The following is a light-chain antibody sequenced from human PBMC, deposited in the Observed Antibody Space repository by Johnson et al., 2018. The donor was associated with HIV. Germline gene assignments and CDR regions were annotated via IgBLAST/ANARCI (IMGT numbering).Light chain of an antibody. CDR1: SSNIRNYY. J-gene: IGLJ1*01. CDR3: GTWDNSLSAGV. Sequence: VLTQPPSVSAAPGQKVTISCSGSSSNIRNYYVSWYQQVPGTAPKLLIYDTDKRPSGIPDRFSGSKSGPSATLGISGLPTGDEADYYCGTWDNSLSAGVFGSGTKVTVL. V-gene: IGLV1-51*01. CDR2: DTD.